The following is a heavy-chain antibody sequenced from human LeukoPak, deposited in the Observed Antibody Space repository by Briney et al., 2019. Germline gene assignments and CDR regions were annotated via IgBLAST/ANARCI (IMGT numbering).Heavy chain of an antibody. V-gene: IGHV1-2*02. Sequence: ASVKVSCKASGYSFTGYYMHWVRQAPGQGLEWMGCINPNSGGTNYAQKFQGRVTMTRDTSISTAYMELSRLKSYDTAVYYCARWRYFYGSGRDFGMDVWGQGTTVTVSS. CDR3: ARWRYFYGSGRDFGMDV. D-gene: IGHD3-10*01. J-gene: IGHJ6*02. CDR2: INPNSGGT. CDR1: GYSFTGYY.